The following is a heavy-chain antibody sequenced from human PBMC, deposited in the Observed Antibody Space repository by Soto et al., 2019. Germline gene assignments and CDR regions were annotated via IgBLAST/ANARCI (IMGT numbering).Heavy chain of an antibody. V-gene: IGHV3-9*01. Sequence: EVQLEESGGALVQPGRSLRLSCAASGFTFDDYAMYWVRQVLGKGLEWVSSISWNSGNIGHADSVKGRFTTSRDNAENSHNLQMNILRPENTALYYCVRSKGGYSYGTPFDYWGQGTLVTVSS. CDR3: VRSKGGYSYGTPFDY. CDR1: GFTFDDYA. D-gene: IGHD5-18*01. CDR2: ISWNSGNI. J-gene: IGHJ4*02.